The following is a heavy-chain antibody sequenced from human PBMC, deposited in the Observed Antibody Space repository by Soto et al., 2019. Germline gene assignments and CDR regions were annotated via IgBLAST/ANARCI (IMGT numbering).Heavy chain of an antibody. CDR1: GGSFSGYY. V-gene: IGHV4-34*01. Sequence: PSETLSLTCAVYGGSFSGYYWSWIRQPPGKGLEWIGEINHSGSTNYNPSLKSRVTISVDTSKNQFSLKLSSVTAADTAVYYCARGKWFDPWGQGTLVTVSS. CDR2: INHSGST. J-gene: IGHJ5*02. CDR3: ARGKWFDP.